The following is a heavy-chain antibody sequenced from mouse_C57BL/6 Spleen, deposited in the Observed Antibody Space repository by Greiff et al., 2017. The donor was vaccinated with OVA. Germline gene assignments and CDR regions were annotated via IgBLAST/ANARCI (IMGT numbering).Heavy chain of an antibody. Sequence: QVQLKQSGAELVKPGASVKLSCKASGYTFTEYTIHWVKQRSGQGLEWIGWFYPGSGSIKYNEKFKDKATLTADKSSSTVYMELSRLTSEDSAVYFCARHEGIYDGYYGGAMDYWGQGTSVTVSS. V-gene: IGHV1-62-2*01. CDR1: GYTFTEYT. D-gene: IGHD2-3*01. CDR3: ARHEGIYDGYYGGAMDY. J-gene: IGHJ4*01. CDR2: FYPGSGSI.